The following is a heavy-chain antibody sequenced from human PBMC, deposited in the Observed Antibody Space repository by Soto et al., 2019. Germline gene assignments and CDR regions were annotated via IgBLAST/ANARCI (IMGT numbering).Heavy chain of an antibody. J-gene: IGHJ5*02. CDR3: ARGASTDWFDP. CDR1: GGSISSGGYS. Sequence: SETLSLTCAVSGGSISSGGYSWSWIRQPPGKGLEWIGYIYHSGSTYYNPSLKSRVTISVDRSKNQFSLKLSSVTAADTAVYYCARGASTDWFDPWGQGTLVTVSS. CDR2: IYHSGST. V-gene: IGHV4-30-2*01. D-gene: IGHD1-26*01.